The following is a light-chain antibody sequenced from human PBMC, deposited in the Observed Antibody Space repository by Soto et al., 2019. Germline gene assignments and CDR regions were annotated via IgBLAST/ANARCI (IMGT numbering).Light chain of an antibody. CDR1: QSIVTW. CDR2: DAS. J-gene: IGKJ5*01. CDR3: QQYDNYSIT. Sequence: DIQMTQSPSTLSASVGDRVTITCRASQSIVTWLAWYQQTPGKAPKLLIYDASTLESGVPSRFSGSGSGTEFTLTISSLQPDDFATYFCQQYDNYSITVGQGTRLEIK. V-gene: IGKV1-5*01.